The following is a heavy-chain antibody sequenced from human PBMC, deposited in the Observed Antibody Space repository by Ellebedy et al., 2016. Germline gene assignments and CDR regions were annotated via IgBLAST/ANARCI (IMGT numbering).Heavy chain of an antibody. CDR3: ARDGGTWSGGAFDI. V-gene: IGHV3-30*04. CDR2: ISFDGSDK. D-gene: IGHD6-13*01. Sequence: GESLKISXAASGFTFRSYAMHWVRQAPGKGLDWVASISFDGSDKFYAKSVEGRVTISRDNFKDMVYLRLAILRPDDTAVYYCARDGGTWSGGAFDIWGRGTTITVSS. CDR1: GFTFRSYA. J-gene: IGHJ3*02.